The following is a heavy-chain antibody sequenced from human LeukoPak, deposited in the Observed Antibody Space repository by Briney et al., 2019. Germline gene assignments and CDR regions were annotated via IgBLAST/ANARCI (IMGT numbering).Heavy chain of an antibody. CDR1: GGTFSSYA. Sequence: ASVKVSCKASGGTFSSYAISWVRQAPGQGLERMGRIIPIFGTANYAQKFQGRGTITTDESTSTAYMELRSLRSVVTAVTYCAICRDGYPFDYWGQGTLVTVSS. J-gene: IGHJ4*02. CDR3: AICRDGYPFDY. CDR2: IIPIFGTA. V-gene: IGHV1-69*05. D-gene: IGHD5-24*01.